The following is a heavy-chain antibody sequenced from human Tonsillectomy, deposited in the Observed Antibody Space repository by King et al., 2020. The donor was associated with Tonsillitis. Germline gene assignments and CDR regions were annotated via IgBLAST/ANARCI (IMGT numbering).Heavy chain of an antibody. Sequence: VQLVESGGGLVQPGRSLRLSCAASGFTFDDYAMHWVRHAPGKGLEWVSGISRNSGNIDYADSVKGRFTISRDNAKNSLYLQMNSLRAEDTALYYCAKARTGTTSGAFDIWGQGTMVTVSS. J-gene: IGHJ3*02. CDR2: ISRNSGNI. CDR3: AKARTGTTSGAFDI. CDR1: GFTFDDYA. D-gene: IGHD1-1*01. V-gene: IGHV3-9*01.